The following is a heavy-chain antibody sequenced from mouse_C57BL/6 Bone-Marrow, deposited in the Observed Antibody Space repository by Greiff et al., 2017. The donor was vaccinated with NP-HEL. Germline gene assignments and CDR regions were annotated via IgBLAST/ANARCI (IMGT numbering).Heavy chain of an antibody. J-gene: IGHJ4*01. CDR2: IYPGSGNT. V-gene: IGHV1-76*01. CDR1: GYTFTDYY. Sequence: QVQLQQSGAELVRPGASVKLSCKASGYTFTDYYINWVKQRPGQGLEWIARIYPGSGNTYYNEKFKGKATLTAEKSSSTAYMQLSSLTSDDSSVYFCARWEIYYGNYEDAMDYWGQGTSVTVSS. CDR3: ARWEIYYGNYEDAMDY. D-gene: IGHD2-1*01.